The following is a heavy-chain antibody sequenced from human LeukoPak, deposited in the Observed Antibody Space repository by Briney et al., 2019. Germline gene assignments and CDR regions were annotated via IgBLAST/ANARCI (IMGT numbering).Heavy chain of an antibody. J-gene: IGHJ3*02. D-gene: IGHD2-21*01. V-gene: IGHV4-34*01. CDR2: INHSGST. CDR1: GGSFSGYY. CDR3: ARDALWYSNFDAFDI. Sequence: SETLSLTCTVSGGSFSGYYWSWIRQPPGKGLEWIGEINHSGSTNYNPSLKSRVTISVDTSKNQFSLKLSSVTAADTAVYYCARDALWYSNFDAFDIWGQGTMVTVSS.